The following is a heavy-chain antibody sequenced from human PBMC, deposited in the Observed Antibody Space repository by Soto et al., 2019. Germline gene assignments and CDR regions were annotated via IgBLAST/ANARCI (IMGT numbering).Heavy chain of an antibody. D-gene: IGHD3-10*02. V-gene: IGHV3-33*01. J-gene: IGHJ3*01. CDR1: EFIFSSYG. Sequence: QVQLVESGGGVVQPGRSLRLSCAASEFIFSSYGMHWVRQAPGKGLEWVAGIWYDGSNKYYADSVKGRFTISRDNSKNTLYQQMTSLRAEDTVFYYCAGGLNPCSQPCAFYLWGLGTMVTVSS. CDR2: IWYDGSNK. CDR3: AGGLNPCSQPCAFYL.